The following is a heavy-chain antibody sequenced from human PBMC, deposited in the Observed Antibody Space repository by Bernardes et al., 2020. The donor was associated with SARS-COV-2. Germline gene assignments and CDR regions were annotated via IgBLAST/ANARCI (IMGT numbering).Heavy chain of an antibody. CDR2: ISNSGDII. D-gene: IGHD2-21*02. CDR3: ARECGGDGCYYGLDV. V-gene: IGHV3-48*03. J-gene: IGHJ6*02. CDR1: GFTFRDYE. Sequence: GGSLRLSCAASGFTFRDYEINWVRQAPGKGLEWLSYISNSGDIIYYADSVRGRFTISRDDAKNSVDLQMNSLRADDTAVYYCARECGGDGCYYGLDVWGQGTTVTVSS.